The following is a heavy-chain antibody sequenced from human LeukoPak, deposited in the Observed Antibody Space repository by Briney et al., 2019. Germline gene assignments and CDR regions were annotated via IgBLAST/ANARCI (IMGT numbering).Heavy chain of an antibody. CDR2: ISAYNGNT. CDR1: GYTFTSYG. J-gene: IGHJ4*02. V-gene: IGHV1-18*01. D-gene: IGHD3-22*01. CDR3: ARTNVYYYDSSDYYPYFDY. Sequence: ASVKVSRKASGYTFTSYGISWVRQAPGQGLEWMGWISAYNGNTNYAQKLQGRVTMTTDTSTSTAYMELRSLRSDDTAVYYCARTNVYYYDSSDYYPYFDYWGQGTLVTVSS.